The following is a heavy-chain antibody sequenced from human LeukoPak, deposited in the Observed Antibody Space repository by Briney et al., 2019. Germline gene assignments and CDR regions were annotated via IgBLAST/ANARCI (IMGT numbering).Heavy chain of an antibody. V-gene: IGHV4-34*01. CDR2: INHSGST. D-gene: IGHD3-10*01. Sequence: SETLSLTCAVYGGSFSGYYWSWIRQPPGKGLEWIGEINHSGSTNYNPSLKSRVTISVDTSKNQFSLKLSSVTAADTAVYYCARGGLWFGELSHSYFDYWGQGTLVTVSS. J-gene: IGHJ4*02. CDR3: ARGGLWFGELSHSYFDY. CDR1: GGSFSGYY.